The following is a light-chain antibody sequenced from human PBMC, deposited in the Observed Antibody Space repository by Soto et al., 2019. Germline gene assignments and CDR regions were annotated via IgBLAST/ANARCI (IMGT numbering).Light chain of an antibody. CDR2: DAS. CDR3: QEYISYPYT. V-gene: IGKV1-5*01. J-gene: IGKJ2*01. CDR1: QTTNTW. Sequence: DIQMTQFPSTLSASVGDRVTFTCRASQTTNTWLAWYQQKPGTAPKLLIYDASSLEGGVPSRFSASGSGTEFTLTISSPLPDDLATYYCQEYISYPYTFGQGTKVEIK.